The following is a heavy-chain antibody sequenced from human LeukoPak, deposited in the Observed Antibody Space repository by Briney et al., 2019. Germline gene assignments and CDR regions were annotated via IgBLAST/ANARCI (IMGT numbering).Heavy chain of an antibody. Sequence: SVKVSCKASGGTFSSSAFSWVRQAPGQGLEWVGGIVPAFRAANYAQKFQGRVTITADESTSTAYMDLGSLRSEDTAVYHCARGREITMIATRYYFDYWGQGTLVTVSS. CDR1: GGTFSSSA. V-gene: IGHV1-69*13. CDR2: IVPAFRAA. CDR3: ARGREITMIATRYYFDY. J-gene: IGHJ4*02. D-gene: IGHD3-22*01.